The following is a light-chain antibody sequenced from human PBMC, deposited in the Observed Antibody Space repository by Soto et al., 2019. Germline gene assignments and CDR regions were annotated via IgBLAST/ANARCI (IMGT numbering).Light chain of an antibody. CDR2: DVS. Sequence: QSVLTQPPSVSGSPGQSVTISCTGTGSDVGSYNRVSWYQQPPGTAPKLMIYDVSNRPSGVPDRFSGSKSGNTASLTISGLQAEDEADDYCSSYTTSSTYVFGTGTKVTVL. J-gene: IGLJ1*01. CDR1: GSDVGSYNR. CDR3: SSYTTSSTYV. V-gene: IGLV2-18*02.